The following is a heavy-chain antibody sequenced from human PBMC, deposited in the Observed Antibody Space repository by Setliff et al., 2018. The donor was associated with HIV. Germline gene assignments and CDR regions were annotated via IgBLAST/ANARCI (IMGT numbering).Heavy chain of an antibody. V-gene: IGHV5-51*01. J-gene: IGHJ3*02. CDR2: IYPYDSDT. CDR1: GYSFTTYW. CDR3: ARRPSYDSWSGHQAFDI. Sequence: PGESLKISCKGSGYSFTTYWIGWVRKMPGKGLEWMGIIYPYDSDTRNSPSFQGQVIISADKSISTAYVQWSGLKASDTARYYCARRPSYDSWSGHQAFDIWGQGTMVTVSS. D-gene: IGHD3-3*01.